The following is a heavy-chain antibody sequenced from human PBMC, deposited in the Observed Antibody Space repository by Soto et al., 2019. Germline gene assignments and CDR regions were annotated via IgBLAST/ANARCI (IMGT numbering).Heavy chain of an antibody. Sequence: TSETLSLTCAVSGGSISGTTYSWSWIRQPPGKGLEWIGYIYDSGNTYYNPSLKSQFSISVDRSKNQFSLKLSSVTAADMAVYYCARGQGAAAGHSNFDYWGQGALVTVSS. D-gene: IGHD6-13*01. CDR1: GGSISGTTYS. CDR3: ARGQGAAAGHSNFDY. CDR2: IYDSGNT. V-gene: IGHV4-30-2*01. J-gene: IGHJ4*02.